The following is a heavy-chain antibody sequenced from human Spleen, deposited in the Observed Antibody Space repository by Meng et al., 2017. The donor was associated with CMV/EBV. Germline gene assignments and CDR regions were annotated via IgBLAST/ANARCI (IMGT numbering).Heavy chain of an antibody. V-gene: IGHV4-4*02. Sequence: QVQLQESGPGLVKPSGTLSLTCAVSGCSISSSNLWTWVRQVPGKGLEWIGEIYPSGSTNYNPSLKSRVTISVDKFKNQFSLKLGSVTAADTAVYYCARIERRRILKYCGSDCSTTDYWGQGTLVTVSS. CDR1: GCSISSSNL. D-gene: IGHD2-21*02. J-gene: IGHJ4*02. CDR3: ARIERRRILKYCGSDCSTTDY. CDR2: IYPSGST.